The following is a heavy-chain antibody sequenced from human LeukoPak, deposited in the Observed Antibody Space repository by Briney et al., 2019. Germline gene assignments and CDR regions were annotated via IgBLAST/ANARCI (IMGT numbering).Heavy chain of an antibody. V-gene: IGHV3-23*01. CDR1: GFTFSSYA. Sequence: TGGSLRLSCAASGFTFSSYAMHWVRQAPGKGLEWVSAIGGSGGSTYYADSVKGRFTISRDNSKNTLYVQMNSLRADDTAVYYCARGTAWYSSSWYFDYWGQGTLVTVSS. CDR3: ARGTAWYSSSWYFDY. D-gene: IGHD6-13*01. CDR2: IGGSGGST. J-gene: IGHJ4*02.